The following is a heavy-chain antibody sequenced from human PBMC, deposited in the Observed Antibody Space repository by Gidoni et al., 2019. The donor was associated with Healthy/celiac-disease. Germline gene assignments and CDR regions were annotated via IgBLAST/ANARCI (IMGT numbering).Heavy chain of an antibody. D-gene: IGHD5-18*01. J-gene: IGHJ6*02. CDR2: IYYSGST. CDR1: DGSISSGVYY. CDR3: ARDQIAMGSYYYYGMDV. Sequence: QVQLQESCPGLATPPQTLSLTGPASDGSISSGVYYWSWLRQHPGKGLEWNGYIYYSGSTYYNPSLKSRVTISVDTSMIQFVLKVSSVTVADTAVYYCARDQIAMGSYYYYGMDVWGQGTRVTVSS. V-gene: IGHV4-31*03.